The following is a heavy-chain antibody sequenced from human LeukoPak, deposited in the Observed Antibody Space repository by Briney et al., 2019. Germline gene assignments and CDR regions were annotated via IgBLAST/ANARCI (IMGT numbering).Heavy chain of an antibody. D-gene: IGHD3-16*01. CDR3: AKTYVWYYFDY. Sequence: GGSLRLSCAASGFTFTTYWMTWVRQAPGKGLEWVANINQDGSEKYFVDSVKGRFTISRDNAKNSLYLQMNSLRVEDTAVYYCAKTYVWYYFDYWGQGILVTVSS. CDR1: GFTFTTYW. CDR2: INQDGSEK. V-gene: IGHV3-7*01. J-gene: IGHJ4*02.